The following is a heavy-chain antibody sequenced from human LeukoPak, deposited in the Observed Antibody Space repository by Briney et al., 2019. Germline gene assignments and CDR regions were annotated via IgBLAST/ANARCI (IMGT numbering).Heavy chain of an antibody. CDR1: GLSFSSYG. CDR2: ISPDGDNE. CDR3: AKYGAYTSSFDY. J-gene: IGHJ4*02. Sequence: GGSLRLSCAASGLSFSSYGMHWVRQGPGKGLEWVAAISPDGDNEYYADSVKGRITISRDNSKNTLYLQMNSLRSDDTAVYYCAKYGAYTSSFDYWGQGTLVIVS. D-gene: IGHD6-13*01. V-gene: IGHV3-30*18.